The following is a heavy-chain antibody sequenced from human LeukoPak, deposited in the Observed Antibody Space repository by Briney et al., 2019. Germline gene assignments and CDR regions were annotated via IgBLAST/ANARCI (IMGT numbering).Heavy chain of an antibody. V-gene: IGHV4-4*07. CDR2: IYISGST. D-gene: IGHD4-23*01. CDR1: GVSINTYY. Sequence: PSETLSLTCTVSGVSINTYYWSWIRQPAGKGLEWIGRIYISGSTNYNPSLKSRVTMSLDTSKTQLSLKLSSVTAADTAVYYCARENNDYGGKKAFDYWGQGTLVTVSS. J-gene: IGHJ4*02. CDR3: ARENNDYGGKKAFDY.